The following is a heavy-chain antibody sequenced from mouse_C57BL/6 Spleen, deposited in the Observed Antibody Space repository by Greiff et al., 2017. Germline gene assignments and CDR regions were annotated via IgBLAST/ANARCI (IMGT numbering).Heavy chain of an antibody. V-gene: IGHV1-76*01. D-gene: IGHD3-2*02. Sequence: VKLVESGAELVRPGASVKLSCKASGYTFTDYYINWVKQRPGQGLEWIARIYPGSGNTYYNEKFKGKATLTAEKSSSTAYMQLSSLTSEDSAVYFCARDSSGSYFDYWGQGTTLTVSS. CDR3: ARDSSGSYFDY. CDR2: IYPGSGNT. J-gene: IGHJ2*01. CDR1: GYTFTDYY.